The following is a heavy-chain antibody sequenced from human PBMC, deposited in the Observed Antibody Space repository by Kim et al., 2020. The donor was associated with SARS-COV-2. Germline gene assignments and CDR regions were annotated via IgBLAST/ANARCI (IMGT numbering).Heavy chain of an antibody. J-gene: IGHJ6*02. CDR3: AREGDYGDYDVWVWCMDV. D-gene: IGHD4-17*01. Sequence: VKGRFTISRDNSQTTLYLQMDSLRAEDTAVYYCAREGDYGDYDVWVWCMDVWGQGTTVTVSS. V-gene: IGHV3-30*01.